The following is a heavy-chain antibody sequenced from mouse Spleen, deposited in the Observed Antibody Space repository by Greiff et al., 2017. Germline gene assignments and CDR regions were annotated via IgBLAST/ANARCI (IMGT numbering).Heavy chain of an antibody. D-gene: IGHD1-1*01. J-gene: IGHJ3*01. V-gene: IGHV1S56*01. Sequence: QVQLQQSGPELVKPGASVRISCKASGYTFTSYYIHWVKQRPGQGLEWIGWIYPGNVNTKYNEKFKGKATLTADKSSSTAYMQLSSLTSEDSAVYFCARGYYYGSSLFAYWGQGTLVTVSA. CDR2: IYPGNVNT. CDR1: GYTFTSYY. CDR3: ARGYYYGSSLFAY.